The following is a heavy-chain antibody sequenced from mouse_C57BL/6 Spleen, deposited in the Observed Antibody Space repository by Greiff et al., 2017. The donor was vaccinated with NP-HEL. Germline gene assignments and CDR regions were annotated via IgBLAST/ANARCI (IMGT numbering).Heavy chain of an antibody. CDR2: ISDGGSYT. D-gene: IGHD1-1*01. CDR1: GFTFSSYA. Sequence: EVQVVESGGGLVKPGGSLKLSCAASGFTFSSYAMSWVRQTPEKRLEWVATISDGGSYTYYPDNVKGRFTISRDNAKNNLYLQMSHLKSEDTAMYYCARDDYYGSGGYFDVWGTGTTVTVSS. J-gene: IGHJ1*03. CDR3: ARDDYYGSGGYFDV. V-gene: IGHV5-4*01.